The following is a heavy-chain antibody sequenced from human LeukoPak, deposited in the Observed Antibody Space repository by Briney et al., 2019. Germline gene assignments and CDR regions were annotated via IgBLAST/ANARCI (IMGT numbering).Heavy chain of an antibody. D-gene: IGHD2-2*01. V-gene: IGHV4-59*01. CDR2: IFYNEGT. J-gene: IGHJ3*02. CDR1: SGSFRTYY. Sequence: SETLSLTCTVSSGSFRTYYWSWLRQPPGKGLEGGGYIFYNEGTSYNPPLKCRVTISVDTSNNQLSLKVNSVTAADTAMYYCVKSNSRYQPWTLDIWGRGTMVTVSS. CDR3: VKSNSRYQPWTLDI.